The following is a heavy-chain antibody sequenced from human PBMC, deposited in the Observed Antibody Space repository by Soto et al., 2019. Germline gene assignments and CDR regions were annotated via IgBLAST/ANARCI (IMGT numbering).Heavy chain of an antibody. J-gene: IGHJ3*02. CDR3: ARVWGGAFDI. CDR2: IYYSGST. Sequence: SETLSLTCTVAGGSSSSYYWSWIRQPPGKGLEWIGYIYYSGSTNYNPSLKSRVTISVDTSKNQFSLKLSSVTAADTAVYYCARVWGGAFDIWGQGTMVTVSS. CDR1: GGSSSSYY. V-gene: IGHV4-59*01. D-gene: IGHD3-10*01.